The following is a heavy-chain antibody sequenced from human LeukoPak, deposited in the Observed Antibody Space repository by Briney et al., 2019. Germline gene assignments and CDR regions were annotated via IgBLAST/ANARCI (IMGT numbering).Heavy chain of an antibody. D-gene: IGHD2-8*01. CDR3: ARGYCTNGVCYYFDY. V-gene: IGHV4-4*02. CDR1: GGSISSSNW. CDR2: IYHSGST. J-gene: IGHJ4*02. Sequence: SETLSLTCAVSGGSISSSNWWSWVRQPPGKGLEWIGEIYHSGSTNYNPSLKSRVTISVDKSKNQFSLKLSSVTAADTAVYYCARGYCTNGVCYYFDYWGQGTLVTVSS.